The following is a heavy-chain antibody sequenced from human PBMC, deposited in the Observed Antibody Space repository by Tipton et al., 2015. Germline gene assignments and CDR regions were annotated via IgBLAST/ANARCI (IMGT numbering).Heavy chain of an antibody. Sequence: TLSLTCSVSSDSISKYYWSWIRQPPGKELEWIGYIQYSGSTNYNPSLKSRVTISVDTSKNRFSLKLSSVTAADTAVYYCARLEEDCSDNICFAFDPWGQGTLVTVSS. CDR1: SDSISKYY. V-gene: IGHV4-59*08. CDR2: IQYSGST. D-gene: IGHD2-2*01. CDR3: ARLEEDCSDNICFAFDP. J-gene: IGHJ5*02.